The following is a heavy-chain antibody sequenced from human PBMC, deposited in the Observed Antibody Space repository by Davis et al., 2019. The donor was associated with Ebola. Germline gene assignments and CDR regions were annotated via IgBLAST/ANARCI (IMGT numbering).Heavy chain of an antibody. CDR2: ASHDGTTT. Sequence: SLITSCATSGSSFSNYPMHWLRQTPDRGLERVAVASHDGTTTFYEDSVKGRFTISRDNSKSSLYLQLNRLRTEDTAVYFCARARPGNEDLDFWGQGTRVTVSS. CDR1: GSSFSNYP. J-gene: IGHJ4*02. CDR3: ARARPGNEDLDF. V-gene: IGHV3-30*04. D-gene: IGHD2-8*01.